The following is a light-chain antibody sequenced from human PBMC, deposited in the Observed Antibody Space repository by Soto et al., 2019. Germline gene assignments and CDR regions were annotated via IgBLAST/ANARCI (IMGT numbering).Light chain of an antibody. V-gene: IGLV1-40*01. CDR1: SSNIGAGYN. J-gene: IGLJ3*02. Sequence: QSVLTQPPSVSGAPGQRVTISCTGSSSNIGAGYNVHWYQQLPGTAPKLLIYGNSNRPSGVPDRFSGSKSGNSASLAITGLXXXXXXXYYCQSYDSSLSGWVFGGGTKL. CDR3: QSYDSSLSGWV. CDR2: GNS.